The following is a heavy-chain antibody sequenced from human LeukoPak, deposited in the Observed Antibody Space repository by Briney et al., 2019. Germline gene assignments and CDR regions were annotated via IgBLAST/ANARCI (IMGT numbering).Heavy chain of an antibody. Sequence: ASVKVSCKASGYTFTNYGINWVRQAPGQRLEWMGWMSVNNGNIKYAQSFQDRATMTTDTSATTAYLELRSLTSDDSAVYYCARGDRGYCYCFTCQSGDYWGQGTLVTVSS. CDR3: ARGDRGYCYCFTCQSGDY. J-gene: IGHJ4*02. CDR2: MSVNNGNI. CDR1: GYTFTNYG. D-gene: IGHD2-15*01. V-gene: IGHV1-18*01.